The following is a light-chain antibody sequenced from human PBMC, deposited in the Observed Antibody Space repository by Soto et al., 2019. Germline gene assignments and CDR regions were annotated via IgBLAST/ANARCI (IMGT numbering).Light chain of an antibody. CDR3: QQSYSTPPWT. V-gene: IGKV1-39*01. Sequence: DSQMAQSPSSLSASGGDRVTISCRGSQSILNYLNWYQQKPGKAPKLLIYAASNLQSGVPSRFSGSGSGTDFTLTISSLQPEDFATYFCQQSYSTPPWTFGQGTKVDIK. J-gene: IGKJ1*01. CDR2: AAS. CDR1: QSILNY.